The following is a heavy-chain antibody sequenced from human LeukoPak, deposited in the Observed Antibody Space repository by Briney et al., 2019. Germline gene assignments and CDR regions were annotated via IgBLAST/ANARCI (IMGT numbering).Heavy chain of an antibody. CDR2: INPSGGST. D-gene: IGHD4-17*01. CDR3: ARDDYGDYAA. V-gene: IGHV1-46*01. Sequence: ASVKVSCKASGGTFSSYAISWVRQAPGQGLEWMGIINPSGGSTSYAQKFQGRVTMTRDTSTSTVYMELSSLRSEDTAVYYCARDDYGDYAAWGQGTLVTVSS. J-gene: IGHJ5*02. CDR1: GGTFSSYA.